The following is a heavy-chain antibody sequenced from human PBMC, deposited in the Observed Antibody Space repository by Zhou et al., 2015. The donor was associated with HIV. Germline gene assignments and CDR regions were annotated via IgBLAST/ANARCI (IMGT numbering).Heavy chain of an antibody. CDR3: AREGWGSWYFDL. D-gene: IGHD7-27*01. CDR1: GGSFSNYA. CDR2: IIPIFGTA. V-gene: IGHV1-69*06. Sequence: QVQLVQSGAEVQKPGSSVKVSCKASGGSFSNYAISWVRQAPGQGLEWMGGIIPIFGTANYVQKFQGRVTITADKSTSTAYMELSSLRSEDTAAYYCAREGWGSWYFDLWGRGTLVSVSS. J-gene: IGHJ2*01.